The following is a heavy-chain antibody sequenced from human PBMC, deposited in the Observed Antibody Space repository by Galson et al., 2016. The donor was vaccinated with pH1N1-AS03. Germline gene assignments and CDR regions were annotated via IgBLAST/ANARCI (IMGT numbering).Heavy chain of an antibody. V-gene: IGHV4-59*08. J-gene: IGHJ4*02. CDR2: IFYTGTT. CDR3: ARLGGHSSSWYV. D-gene: IGHD6-13*01. CDR1: GGSISDFY. Sequence: SETLSLTCTVSGGSISDFYWSWIRQPPGKALEWIGYIFYTGTTKYNPSLKSRVTISVDTSQNQFSLKLSSVTAADTAVYYCARLGGHSSSWYVWGQGSLVTISS.